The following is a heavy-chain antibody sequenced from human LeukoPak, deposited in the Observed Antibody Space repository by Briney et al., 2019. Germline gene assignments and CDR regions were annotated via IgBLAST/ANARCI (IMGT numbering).Heavy chain of an antibody. CDR3: ARDVREGSGYSADY. CDR1: GYTFTTYS. CDR2: INPSGGHT. V-gene: IGHV1-46*01. J-gene: IGHJ4*02. Sequence: ASVKVSCKASGYTFTTYSMHWVRQATGQGLEWMGIINPSGGHTAYAQKFLGRATVTSDTSTSTVYMELSSLRSADTAVYYCARDVREGSGYSADYWGQGTLVTVSS. D-gene: IGHD3-22*01.